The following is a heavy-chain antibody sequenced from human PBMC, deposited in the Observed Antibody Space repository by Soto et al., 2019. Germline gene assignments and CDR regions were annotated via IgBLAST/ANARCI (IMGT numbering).Heavy chain of an antibody. CDR2: IIPIFGTA. V-gene: IGHV1-69*13. D-gene: IGHD3-16*01. Sequence: ASVKGSSQAAGGTFSSYTISWVRQAPGQGLEWMGGIIPIFGTANYAQKFQGRVTITADESTSTAYMELSSLRSEDTAVYYCARDLGGGPGWFDPWGQGTLVTVSS. CDR1: GGTFSSYT. CDR3: ARDLGGGPGWFDP. J-gene: IGHJ5*02.